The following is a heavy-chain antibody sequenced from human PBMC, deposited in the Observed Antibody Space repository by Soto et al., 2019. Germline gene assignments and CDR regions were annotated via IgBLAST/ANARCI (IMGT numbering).Heavy chain of an antibody. CDR3: AKDRGDSSGWLELDY. Sequence: QVQLVESGGGVVQPGRSLRLSCAASGFTFSSYGMHWVRQAPGKGLEWVAVISYDGSNKYYADSVKGRFTISRDNSKNTLYLQMNSLRAEDTAVYYCAKDRGDSSGWLELDYWGQGTLVTVSS. CDR1: GFTFSSYG. J-gene: IGHJ4*02. D-gene: IGHD6-19*01. V-gene: IGHV3-30*18. CDR2: ISYDGSNK.